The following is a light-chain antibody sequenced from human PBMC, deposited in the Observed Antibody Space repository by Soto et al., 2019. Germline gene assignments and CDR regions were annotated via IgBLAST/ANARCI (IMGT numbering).Light chain of an antibody. V-gene: IGLV2-8*01. CDR3: SSYAGSSNV. CDR1: SSDVGAYNY. J-gene: IGLJ1*01. CDR2: EVS. Sequence: QSVLTQPRSASGSPFQSVATSCTGTSSDVGAYNYASWYQQHPGKAPQLLIYEVSKRPPGVPDRFSGSKPGNSASLTVSVLQAEDEADYYCSSYAGSSNVFGTGTKVTVL.